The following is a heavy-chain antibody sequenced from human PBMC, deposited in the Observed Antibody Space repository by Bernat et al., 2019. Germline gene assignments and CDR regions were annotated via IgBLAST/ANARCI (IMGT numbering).Heavy chain of an antibody. D-gene: IGHD3-22*01. Sequence: EVQLVESGGGLVKPGGSLRLSCAASGFTFSNAWMSWVRQAPGKGLEWVGRIKSKTDGGTTDYAAPVKGRFTISRDDSKNTLYLQMNSLKTEDTAVYFCLYDSSGLFDYWGQGTLVTVSS. J-gene: IGHJ4*02. CDR2: IKSKTDGGTT. CDR1: GFTFSNAW. CDR3: LYDSSGLFDY. V-gene: IGHV3-15*01.